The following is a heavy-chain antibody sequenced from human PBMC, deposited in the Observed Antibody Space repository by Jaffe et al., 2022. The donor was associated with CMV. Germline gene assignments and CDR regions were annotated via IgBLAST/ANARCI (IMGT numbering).Heavy chain of an antibody. D-gene: IGHD3-16*01. CDR1: GGSISSYY. Sequence: QVQLQESGPGLVKPSETLSLTCTVSGGSISSYYWSWIRQPPGKGLEWIGYIYYSGSTNYNPSLKSRVTISVDTSKNQFSLKLSSVTAADTAVYYCARGAYKDPEYYYYYYYMDVWGKGTTVTVSS. CDR2: IYYSGST. J-gene: IGHJ6*03. CDR3: ARGAYKDPEYYYYYYYMDV. V-gene: IGHV4-59*01.